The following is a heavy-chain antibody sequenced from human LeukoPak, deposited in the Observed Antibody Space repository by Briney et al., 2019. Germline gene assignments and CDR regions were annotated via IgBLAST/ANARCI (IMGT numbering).Heavy chain of an antibody. CDR2: INPNSGGT. D-gene: IGHD6-13*01. Sequence: ASVKVSCKASGYTFTGYYTHWVRQAPGQGLEWMGRINPNSGGTNYAQKFQGRVTMTRDTSISTAYMELSRLRSDDTAVYYCARGEIAAAGPDFDYWGQGTLVTVSS. CDR1: GYTFTGYY. V-gene: IGHV1-2*06. J-gene: IGHJ4*02. CDR3: ARGEIAAAGPDFDY.